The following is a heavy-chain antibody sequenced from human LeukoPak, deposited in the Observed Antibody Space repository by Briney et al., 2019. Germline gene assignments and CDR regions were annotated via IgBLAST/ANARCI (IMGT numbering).Heavy chain of an antibody. CDR1: SSSTSNGSYY. J-gene: IGHJ5*02. V-gene: IGHV4-39*07. Sequence: EALSLTCTVSSSSTSNGSYYWGWTPRPPGKGLEGISSIYDSGSTYYKPSLRRPVTISVYTTTNQFSLKMSTVTAAATALYYFARGGTIRKWFDPWGQGTLVTVSS. D-gene: IGHD2-21*01. CDR3: ARGGTIRKWFDP. CDR2: IYDSGST.